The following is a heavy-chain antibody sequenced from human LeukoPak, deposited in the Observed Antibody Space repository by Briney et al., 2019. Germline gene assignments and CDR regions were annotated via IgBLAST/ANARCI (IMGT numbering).Heavy chain of an antibody. V-gene: IGHV4-34*01. CDR1: GGSFSGYY. J-gene: IGHJ5*02. CDR2: INHSGST. Sequence: SETLSITCAVYGGSFSGYYWSWIRQPPGKGLEWIGEINHSGSTNYNPSLKSRVAISVDTSKNQFSLKLSSVTAADTAVYYCARGVPDIVVVPAASFWFDPWGQGTLVTVSS. D-gene: IGHD2-2*01. CDR3: ARGVPDIVVVPAASFWFDP.